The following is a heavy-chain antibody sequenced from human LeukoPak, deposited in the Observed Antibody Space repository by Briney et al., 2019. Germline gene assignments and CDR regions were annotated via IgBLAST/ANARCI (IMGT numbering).Heavy chain of an antibody. V-gene: IGHV4-30-2*01. J-gene: IGHJ4*02. Sequence: SETLSLTCTVSGGSISSGGYYWSWIRQPPGKGLEWIGYIYHSGSTYYNPSLKGRVTISVDRSKNQFSLKLSSVTAADTAVYYCAGDYVWGSYQYYFDYWGQGTLVTVSS. CDR3: AGDYVWGSYQYYFDY. CDR1: GGSISSGGYY. D-gene: IGHD3-16*01. CDR2: IYHSGST.